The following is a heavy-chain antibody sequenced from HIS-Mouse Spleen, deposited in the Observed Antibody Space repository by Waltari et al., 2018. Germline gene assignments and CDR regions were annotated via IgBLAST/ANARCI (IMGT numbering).Heavy chain of an antibody. J-gene: IGHJ1*01. Sequence: QVQLVQSGAEVKKPGASVKVSCKVSGYTLTELSMHWVRQAPGKGLEWMGGFETEEGETIYAQKFQGRVTMTEDTSTDPAYMELSSLRSEDTAVYYCATDERLNYYDSSGYSVRDWGQGTLVTVSS. D-gene: IGHD3-22*01. CDR2: FETEEGET. CDR3: ATDERLNYYDSSGYSVRD. V-gene: IGHV1-24*01. CDR1: GYTLTELS.